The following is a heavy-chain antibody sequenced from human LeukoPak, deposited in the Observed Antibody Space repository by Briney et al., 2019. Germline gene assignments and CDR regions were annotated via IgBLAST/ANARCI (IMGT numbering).Heavy chain of an antibody. CDR2: ISSNGGST. CDR3: ANYCSGGRCYTGFH. D-gene: IGHD2-15*01. Sequence: GGSLRLSCSASGFTFSNYAMHWVRQAPGKGLEYVSAISSNGGSTYYADSVKGRFTISRDFSKHTLYLQMNSLRAEDTAVYYCANYCSGGRCYTGFHWGQGTLVTVSS. V-gene: IGHV3-64*04. J-gene: IGHJ4*02. CDR1: GFTFSNYA.